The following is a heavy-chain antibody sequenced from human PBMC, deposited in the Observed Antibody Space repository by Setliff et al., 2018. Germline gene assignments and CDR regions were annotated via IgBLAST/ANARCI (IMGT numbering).Heavy chain of an antibody. J-gene: IGHJ3*02. CDR2: INHSGST. D-gene: IGHD3-3*01. V-gene: IGHV4-34*01. CDR1: GGSFSGYY. Sequence: SETLSLTCAVYGGSFSGYYWSWIRQPPGKGLEWIGEINHSGSTNCNPSLKSRVTISVDTSKNQFSLKLSSVTAADTAVYYCARVGLYYDFWSGYSKWGYAFDIWGQGTMVTVSS. CDR3: ARVGLYYDFWSGYSKWGYAFDI.